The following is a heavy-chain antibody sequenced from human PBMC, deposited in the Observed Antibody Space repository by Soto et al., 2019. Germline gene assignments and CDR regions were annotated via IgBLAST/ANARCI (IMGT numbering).Heavy chain of an antibody. CDR1: GFTFSSYG. J-gene: IGHJ3*02. CDR3: AKLQYCSGGSCYSLPFDI. V-gene: IGHV3-30*18. Sequence: GGSLRLSCAASGFTFSSYGMHWVRQAPGKGLEWVAVISYDGSNKYYADSVKGRFTISRDNSKNTLYLQMNSLRAEDTAVYYCAKLQYCSGGSCYSLPFDIWGQGTMVTVSS. CDR2: ISYDGSNK. D-gene: IGHD2-15*01.